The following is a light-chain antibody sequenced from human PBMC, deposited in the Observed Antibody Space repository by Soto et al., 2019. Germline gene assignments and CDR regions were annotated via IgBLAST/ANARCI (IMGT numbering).Light chain of an antibody. CDR3: QQYNNWHLIT. Sequence: EILMTQSPATLSVSPGERATLSCRASQSVSSNLAWYQQKPGQAPRLLIYGASTRATGIPARFSGSGSGTEFTLTISSLKSEDFAVYYCQQYNNWHLITFGHGTRLEIK. CDR1: QSVSSN. J-gene: IGKJ5*01. CDR2: GAS. V-gene: IGKV3-15*01.